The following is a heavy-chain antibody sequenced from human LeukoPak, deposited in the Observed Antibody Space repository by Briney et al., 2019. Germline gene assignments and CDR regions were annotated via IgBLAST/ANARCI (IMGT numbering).Heavy chain of an antibody. CDR3: ARSIGTRGYYYYYMDV. V-gene: IGHV1-69*13. Sequence: SVKVSCKASGGTFSSYAISWVRQPPGQGLEWMGGIIPIFGTANYAQKFQGRVTITADESTSTAYMELSSLRSEDTAVYYCARSIGTRGYYYYYMDVWGKGTTVTVSS. J-gene: IGHJ6*03. CDR1: GGTFSSYA. CDR2: IIPIFGTA. D-gene: IGHD2-2*01.